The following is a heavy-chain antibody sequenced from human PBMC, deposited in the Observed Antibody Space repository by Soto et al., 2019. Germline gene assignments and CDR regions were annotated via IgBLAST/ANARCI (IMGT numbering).Heavy chain of an antibody. J-gene: IGHJ4*02. CDR3: ARVGRWLQFYDFDY. D-gene: IGHD5-12*01. CDR1: GLSFGGSY. V-gene: IGHV4-34*01. CDR2: INHSGST. Sequence: ATPCVTCACYGLSFGGSYVSWLGQPPGKGLEWIGEINHSGSTNYNPSLKSRVTISVDTSKNQFSLKLSSVTAADTAVYYCARVGRWLQFYDFDYWGQGNLVTFS.